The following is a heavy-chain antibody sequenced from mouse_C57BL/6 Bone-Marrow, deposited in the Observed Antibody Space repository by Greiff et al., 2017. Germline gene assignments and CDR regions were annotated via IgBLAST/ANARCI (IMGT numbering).Heavy chain of an antibody. CDR2: IDPENGDT. D-gene: IGHD2-4*01. CDR1: GFNIKDDY. J-gene: IGHJ3*01. CDR3: TTDYDYDLAWFAY. V-gene: IGHV14-4*01. Sequence: EVQRVESGAELVRPGASVKLSCTASGFNIKDDYMHWVKQRPEQGLEWIGWIDPENGDTEYASKFQGKATITADTSSNTAYLQLSSLTSEDTAVYYCTTDYDYDLAWFAYWGQGTLVTVSA.